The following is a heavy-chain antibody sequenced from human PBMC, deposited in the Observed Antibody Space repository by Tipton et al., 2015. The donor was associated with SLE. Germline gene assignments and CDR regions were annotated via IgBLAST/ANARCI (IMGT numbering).Heavy chain of an antibody. J-gene: IGHJ5*02. CDR3: ARDEGSYDILTGYSWFDP. Sequence: QLVQSGAEVKKPGASVKVSCKASGYTFTSYGISWVRQAPGQGLEWMGWISAYNGNTNYAQKLQGRVTMTTDTSTSTAYMELRSLRSDVTAVYYCARDEGSYDILTGYSWFDPWGQGTLVTVSS. V-gene: IGHV1-18*01. D-gene: IGHD3-9*01. CDR2: ISAYNGNT. CDR1: GYTFTSYG.